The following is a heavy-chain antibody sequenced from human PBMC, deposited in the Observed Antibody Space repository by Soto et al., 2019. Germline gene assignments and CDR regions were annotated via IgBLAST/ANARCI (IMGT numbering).Heavy chain of an antibody. CDR1: GYTFTSYG. CDR3: ARDGKHYYDSIGYSTY. J-gene: IGHJ4*02. V-gene: IGHV1-18*04. CDR2: ISAYNGNT. Sequence: ASVKVSCKASGYTFTSYGISWVRQAPGQGLEWMGWISAYNGNTNYAQKLQGRVTMTTDTSTSTAYMELRSLRSDDTAVYYCARDGKHYYDSIGYSTYWGQGTLVTVSS. D-gene: IGHD3-22*01.